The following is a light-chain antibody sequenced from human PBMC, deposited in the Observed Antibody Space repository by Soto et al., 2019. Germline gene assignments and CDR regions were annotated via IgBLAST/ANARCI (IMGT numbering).Light chain of an antibody. Sequence: EIVLTQSPATLSLSPGERVTLSCRASQSVGSYLVWYQQYPGQAPRLLIYDGSTRATGIPARFTGSGSGTDFTLTISNLEPEDFAIYDCQQRSSWPTFGGGTKVEMK. CDR2: DGS. V-gene: IGKV3-11*01. CDR3: QQRSSWPT. CDR1: QSVGSY. J-gene: IGKJ4*01.